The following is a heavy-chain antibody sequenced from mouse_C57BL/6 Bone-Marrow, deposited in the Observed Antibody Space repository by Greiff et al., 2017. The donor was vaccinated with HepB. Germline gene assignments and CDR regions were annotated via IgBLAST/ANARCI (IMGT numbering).Heavy chain of an antibody. CDR2: IDPETGGT. V-gene: IGHV1-15*01. D-gene: IGHD2-1*01. CDR1: GYTFTDYE. J-gene: IGHJ1*03. CDR3: TNYYGNCEYFDV. Sequence: QVQLKESGAELVRPGASVTLSCKASGYTFTDYEMHWVKQTPVHGLEWIGAIDPETGGTAYNQKFKGKAILTADKSSSTAYMELRSLTSEDSAVYYCTNYYGNCEYFDVWGTGTTVTVSA.